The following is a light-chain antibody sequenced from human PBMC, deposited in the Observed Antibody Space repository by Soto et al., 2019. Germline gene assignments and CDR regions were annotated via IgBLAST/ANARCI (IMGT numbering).Light chain of an antibody. CDR2: GAS. CDR3: QQRYNWPLT. CDR1: QSISDT. Sequence: EIVMTQSPATLSVSPGGRATLSCRASQSISDTLAWYQQKPGQAPRLLIHGASTRATGFPARFSGSGSGTDFTLTIGSLQSDDFAVYYCQQRYNWPLTFGGGTKVDI. V-gene: IGKV3-15*01. J-gene: IGKJ4*01.